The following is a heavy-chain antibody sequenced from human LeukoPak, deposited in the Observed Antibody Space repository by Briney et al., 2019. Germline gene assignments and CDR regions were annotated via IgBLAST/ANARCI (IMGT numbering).Heavy chain of an antibody. V-gene: IGHV4-59*13. CDR3: ARGIATAGTLDF. CDR2: VFYSGDT. Sequence: SQTLSLTCTVAGGSIPSYYWTWIRQPPGKGLEWIGYVFYSGDTNYNPSLKSRVTISVDASRNQFSLRLRSVTAADTALYYCARGIATAGTLDFWGQGTLVTVSS. J-gene: IGHJ4*02. CDR1: GGSIPSYY. D-gene: IGHD6-13*01.